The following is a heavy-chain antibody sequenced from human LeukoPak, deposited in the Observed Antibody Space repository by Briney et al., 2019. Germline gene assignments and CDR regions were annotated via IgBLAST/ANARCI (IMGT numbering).Heavy chain of an antibody. CDR3: ATDLGGYYLNPIDAFDI. CDR2: ISYDGSNK. Sequence: GGSLRLSCAASGFTFSSYGMHWVRQAPGKGLEWVAVISYDGSNKYYADSVKGRFTISRDNSKNTLYLQMNSLRAEDTAVYYCATDLGGYYLNPIDAFDIWGQGTMVTVSS. CDR1: GFTFSSYG. D-gene: IGHD3-22*01. V-gene: IGHV3-30*03. J-gene: IGHJ3*02.